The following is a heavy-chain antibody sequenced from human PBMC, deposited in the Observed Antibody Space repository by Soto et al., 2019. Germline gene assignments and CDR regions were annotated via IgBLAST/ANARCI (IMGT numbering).Heavy chain of an antibody. V-gene: IGHV3-23*01. CDR3: AKDYPGKIITMVRGVHFYFDY. CDR2: ISGSGGST. Sequence: GGSLRLSCAASGFTFSSYAMSWVRQAPGKGLEWVSAISGSGGSTYYADYVKGRFTISRDNSKNTLYLQMNSLRAEDTAFYYCAKDYPGKIITMVRGVHFYFDYWGQGTLVTVSS. CDR1: GFTFSSYA. J-gene: IGHJ4*02. D-gene: IGHD3-10*01.